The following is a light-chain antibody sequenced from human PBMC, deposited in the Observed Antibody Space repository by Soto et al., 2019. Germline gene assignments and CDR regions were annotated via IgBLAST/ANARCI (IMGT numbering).Light chain of an antibody. V-gene: IGKV3-20*01. CDR2: RTS. Sequence: EVVLTQSPGTLSLSPGERAILSCRTSQSISTTHLAWYQHKPGQAPRLLMSRTSRRAAGIPDRFSGSGSGTDFSLSISRLEPEDFAVYYCQHYGDSPPFTFGPGTKVDV. CDR1: QSISTTH. CDR3: QHYGDSPPFT. J-gene: IGKJ3*01.